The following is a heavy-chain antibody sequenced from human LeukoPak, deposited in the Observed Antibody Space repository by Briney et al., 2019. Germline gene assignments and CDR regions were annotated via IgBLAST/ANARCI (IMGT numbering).Heavy chain of an antibody. J-gene: IGHJ6*03. D-gene: IGHD1-1*01. V-gene: IGHV4-4*07. Sequence: SETLSLTCTVSGGSISSYYWSWIRQPAGKGLEWVGRIYTSGSSNYNPSLKSRVTMSVDTSKNQFYLKLSSVTAADTAVYYCASDRGSRTTGTTAYYYYYMDVWGKGTTVTVSS. CDR3: ASDRGSRTTGTTAYYYYYMDV. CDR2: IYTSGSS. CDR1: GGSISSYY.